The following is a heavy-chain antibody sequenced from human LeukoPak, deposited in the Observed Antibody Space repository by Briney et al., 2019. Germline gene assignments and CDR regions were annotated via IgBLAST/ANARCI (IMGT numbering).Heavy chain of an antibody. Sequence: GGPLRLSCAASGFTFSSYSMNWVRQAPGKGLEWVSSISSSSSYIYYADSVKGRFTISRDNAKNSLYLQMNSLRAEDTAVYYCARDVAGIAAAGAPPPEDWYFDLWGRGTLVTVSS. J-gene: IGHJ2*01. V-gene: IGHV3-21*01. CDR3: ARDVAGIAAAGAPPPEDWYFDL. CDR1: GFTFSSYS. CDR2: ISSSSSYI. D-gene: IGHD6-13*01.